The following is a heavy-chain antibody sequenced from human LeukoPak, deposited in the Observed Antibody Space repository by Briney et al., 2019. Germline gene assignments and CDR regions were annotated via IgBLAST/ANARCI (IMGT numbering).Heavy chain of an antibody. CDR2: IYYSGST. V-gene: IGHV4-39*01. J-gene: IGHJ5*02. D-gene: IGHD3-3*01. CDR1: GGSISSSSYY. CDR3: ALGDYDFWSGYLKYNWFDP. Sequence: SETLSLTCTVSGGSISSSSYYWGWIRQPPGKGLEWIGSIYYSGSTYYNPSLKSRVTISVDTSKNQFSLKLSSVTAADTAVYYCALGDYDFWSGYLKYNWFDPWGQGTLVTVSS.